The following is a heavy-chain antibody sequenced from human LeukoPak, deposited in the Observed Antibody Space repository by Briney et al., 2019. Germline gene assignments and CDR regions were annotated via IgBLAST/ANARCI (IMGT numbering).Heavy chain of an antibody. CDR1: GGSISSYSYY. CDR2: MYHNGST. Sequence: SETLSLTCTVSGGSISSYSYYWGWIRQPPGKGLEWIGSMYHNGSTYYNPSLKSRVTISVDTSKNQFSLKLSSVTAADAAVYYCARGGIAVAGSKSMDVWGKGTTVTVSS. J-gene: IGHJ6*04. V-gene: IGHV4-39*07. CDR3: ARGGIAVAGSKSMDV. D-gene: IGHD6-19*01.